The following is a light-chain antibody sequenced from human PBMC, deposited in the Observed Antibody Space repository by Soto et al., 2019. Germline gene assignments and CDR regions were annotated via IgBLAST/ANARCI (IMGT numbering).Light chain of an antibody. Sequence: QSVLTQPPSVSGAPGQRVTISYTGSSSNIWAGYDVHWYQQLPGTAPKLLIYGNSNRPSGVPDRFSGSKSGTSASLAITGLQAEDEADYYCQSYDSSLSVFGTGTKLTVL. V-gene: IGLV1-40*01. J-gene: IGLJ1*01. CDR1: SSNIWAGYD. CDR2: GNS. CDR3: QSYDSSLSV.